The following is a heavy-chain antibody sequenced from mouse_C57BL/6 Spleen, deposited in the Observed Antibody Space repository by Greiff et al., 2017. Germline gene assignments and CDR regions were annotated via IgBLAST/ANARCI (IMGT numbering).Heavy chain of an antibody. V-gene: IGHV2-9-1*01. D-gene: IGHD2-5*01. Sequence: QVQLQQSGPGLVAPSQSLSITCTVSGFSLTSYAISWVRQPPGKGLDWLGVIWTGGGTNYNSALKSRLSISKDNSKSQVFLNMNSLQTADTARYYCARAYSNYHAMDYWGQGTSVTVSS. CDR1: GFSLTSYA. CDR3: ARAYSNYHAMDY. J-gene: IGHJ4*01. CDR2: IWTGGGT.